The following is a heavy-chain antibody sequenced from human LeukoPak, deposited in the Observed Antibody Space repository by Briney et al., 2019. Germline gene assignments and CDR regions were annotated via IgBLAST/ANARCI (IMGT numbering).Heavy chain of an antibody. J-gene: IGHJ6*02. Sequence: GASVKVSCKASGGTFSSYAISWVRQAPGQGLEWMGGIIPIFGTANYAQKFQGRVTITADESTSTAYMELSSLRSEDTAVYYCARGNVTTPPYYYYGMDVWGQGTLVTVSS. CDR3: ARGNVTTPPYYYYGMDV. D-gene: IGHD4-17*01. V-gene: IGHV1-69*13. CDR1: GGTFSSYA. CDR2: IIPIFGTA.